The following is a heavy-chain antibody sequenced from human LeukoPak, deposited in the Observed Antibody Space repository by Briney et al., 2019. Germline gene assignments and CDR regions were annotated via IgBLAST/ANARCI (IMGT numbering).Heavy chain of an antibody. Sequence: GGSLRLSCAASGFTLTSFWMSWVRQAPGKGLEWVANINEDGSERYYVDSVRGRFTISRDNAKKSLYLQMNSVRAEDTAVYYCARDSSGWQYYYYYYYMDVWGKGTTVTVSS. J-gene: IGHJ6*03. V-gene: IGHV3-7*01. CDR1: GFTLTSFW. D-gene: IGHD6-19*01. CDR2: INEDGSER. CDR3: ARDSSGWQYYYYYYYMDV.